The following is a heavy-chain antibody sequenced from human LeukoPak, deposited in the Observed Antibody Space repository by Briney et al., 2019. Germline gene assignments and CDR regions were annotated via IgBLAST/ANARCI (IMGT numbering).Heavy chain of an antibody. V-gene: IGHV1-46*01. J-gene: IGHJ4*02. Sequence: ASVKVSCRASGYTFTSYDMNWVRQAPGQGLEWMGVINPIRGSTSYAQKFQGRVTMTRDESTSTAYMELSSLSSEDTAVHSCATPTMTTRVEHFDYWGQGPLVTVSS. CDR2: INPIRGST. D-gene: IGHD6-6*01. CDR1: GYTFTSYD. CDR3: ATPTMTTRVEHFDY.